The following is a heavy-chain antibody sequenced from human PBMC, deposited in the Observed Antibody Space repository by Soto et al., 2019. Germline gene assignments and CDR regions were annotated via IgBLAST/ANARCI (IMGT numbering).Heavy chain of an antibody. CDR2: ISYDGSNK. D-gene: IGHD6-13*01. CDR3: AKIPMAAAGTDSEYFQH. Sequence: PGGSLRLSCAASGFTFSSYGMHWVRQAPGKGLEWVAVISYDGSNKYYADSVKGRFTISRDNSKNTLYLQMNSLRAEDTAVYYCAKIPMAAAGTDSEYFQHWGQGTLVTVSS. J-gene: IGHJ1*01. CDR1: GFTFSSYG. V-gene: IGHV3-30*18.